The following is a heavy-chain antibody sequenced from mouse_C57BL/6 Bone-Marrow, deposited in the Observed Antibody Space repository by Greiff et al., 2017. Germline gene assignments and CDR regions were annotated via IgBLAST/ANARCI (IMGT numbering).Heavy chain of an antibody. D-gene: IGHD1-1*01. Sequence: VQLKQSGPELVKPGASVKISCKASGYSFTDYNMNWVKQSNGKSLEWIGVINPNYGTTSYNQKFKGKATLTVDQSSSTAYMQLNSRTSEDSAVYYGARRGHDYYGSIHWYFDGWGTGTTVTVSS. CDR3: ARRGHDYYGSIHWYFDG. CDR1: GYSFTDYN. J-gene: IGHJ1*03. CDR2: INPNYGTT. V-gene: IGHV1-39*01.